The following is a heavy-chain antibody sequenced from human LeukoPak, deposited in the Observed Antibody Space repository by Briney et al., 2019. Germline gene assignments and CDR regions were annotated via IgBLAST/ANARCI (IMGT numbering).Heavy chain of an antibody. J-gene: IGHJ4*02. CDR3: AKGPRSIDY. Sequence: PSGGSLRLSCAASGFTFSSFWMHWVRQAPAKGLVWVSRIDADGSTNYADSVKGRFTISRDNSKNTLYLQMNSLRAEDTAVYYCAKGPRSIDYWGQGTLVTVSS. CDR1: GFTFSSFW. CDR2: IDADGST. V-gene: IGHV3-74*01.